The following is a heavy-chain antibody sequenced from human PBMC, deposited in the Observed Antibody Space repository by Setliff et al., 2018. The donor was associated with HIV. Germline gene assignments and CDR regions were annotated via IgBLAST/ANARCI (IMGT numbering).Heavy chain of an antibody. J-gene: IGHJ4*02. CDR1: GFTFRNYA. CDR2: IYSGGSST. CDR3: AKNPSLSYTSGWYYFDY. Sequence: PGESLKISCAASGFTFRNYAMTWVRQAPGKGLEWVSVIYSGGSSTFYADSVKGRFTISRDNSRDTLYLQMNSLRAEDTAVYYCAKNPSLSYTSGWYYFDYWGQGTLVTVSS. D-gene: IGHD6-19*01. V-gene: IGHV3-23*03.